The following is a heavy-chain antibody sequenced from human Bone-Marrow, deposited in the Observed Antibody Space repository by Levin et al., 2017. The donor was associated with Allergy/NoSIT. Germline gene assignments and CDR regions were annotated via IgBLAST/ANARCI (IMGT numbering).Heavy chain of an antibody. CDR1: GFTFSSYG. D-gene: IGHD1-26*01. CDR3: ARDVTVIGAGDYYYYGMDV. CDR2: IWYDGSNK. V-gene: IGHV3-33*01. J-gene: IGHJ6*02. Sequence: GGSLRLSCAASGFTFSSYGMHWVRQAPGKGLEWVAVIWYDGSNKYYADSVKGRFTISRDNSKNTLYLQMNSLRAEDTAVYYCARDVTVIGAGDYYYYGMDVWGQGTTVTVSS.